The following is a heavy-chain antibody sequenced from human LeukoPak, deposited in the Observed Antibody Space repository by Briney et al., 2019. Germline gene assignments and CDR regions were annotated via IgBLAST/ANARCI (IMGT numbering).Heavy chain of an antibody. CDR1: GFTFTSYG. J-gene: IGHJ4*02. Sequence: PGRSLRLSCAASGFTFTSYGMHWVRQAPGKGLEWLALISYDGSNKYSADSLKGRFTISRDNSKDTLYLQMNSLRAEDTAVYYCAKVAHYYGSGSYYEYYFDYWGQGTPVTVSS. CDR2: ISYDGSNK. CDR3: AKVAHYYGSGSYYEYYFDY. V-gene: IGHV3-30*18. D-gene: IGHD3-10*01.